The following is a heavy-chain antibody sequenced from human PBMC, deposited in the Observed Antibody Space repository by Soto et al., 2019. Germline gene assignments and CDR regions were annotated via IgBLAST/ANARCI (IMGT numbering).Heavy chain of an antibody. CDR1: GYTFTSYA. D-gene: IGHD1-20*01. Sequence: QVQLVQSGSELKKPGASVKVSCKASGYTFTSYAMNWVRQAPGQGLEWMGWFNTNTGNPTYAQGFTGRFVFSLDPSVITAYLQICSLKAEDTAVYYCARESDNSRAEYFQHWGQGTLVTVSS. J-gene: IGHJ1*01. V-gene: IGHV7-4-1*01. CDR2: FNTNTGNP. CDR3: ARESDNSRAEYFQH.